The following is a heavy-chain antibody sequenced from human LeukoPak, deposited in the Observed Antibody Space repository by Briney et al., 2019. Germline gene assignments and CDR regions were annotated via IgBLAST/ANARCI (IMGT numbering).Heavy chain of an antibody. J-gene: IGHJ3*01. D-gene: IGHD3-3*01. CDR2: IRTSGSN. CDR1: GVSISPYY. Sequence: SETLSLTCAVSGVSISPYYWAWIRQPPGKGLEGIGYIRTSGSNNQYPSLKSRVTISVDKSKNHFSLRLTSVTAADTAVYYCARLSAAVHLGAFDLWGQGTMVTVSS. CDR3: ARLSAAVHLGAFDL. V-gene: IGHV4-4*09.